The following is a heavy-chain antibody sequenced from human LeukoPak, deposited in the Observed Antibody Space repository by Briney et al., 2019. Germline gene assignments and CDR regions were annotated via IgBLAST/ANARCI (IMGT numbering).Heavy chain of an antibody. J-gene: IGHJ4*02. CDR1: GGTFSSYA. D-gene: IGHD5-12*01. CDR2: IIPIFHTA. Sequence: GASVKVSCKASGGTFSSYAISWVRQAPGQGLEWMGGIIPIFHTANYAQRFQDRVTITTDESTSTTYMELSSLRAEDTAIYYCAGAPRGWQRPYYFDSWGLGILVTVSS. V-gene: IGHV1-69*05. CDR3: AGAPRGWQRPYYFDS.